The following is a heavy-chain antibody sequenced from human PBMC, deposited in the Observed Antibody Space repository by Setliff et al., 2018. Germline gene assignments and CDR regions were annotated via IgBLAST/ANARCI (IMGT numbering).Heavy chain of an antibody. CDR2: ISASGGTT. Sequence: GGSLRLSCAASGLTLNNYAMSWVRQAPGKGLEWVSIISASGGTTYYADSVKGRFTMSSDNSRNTLYLQMNSLRAEDTARYYCAKGKGPQPRPSLDYWGQGTLVTVSS. CDR3: AKGKGPQPRPSLDY. CDR1: GLTLNNYA. V-gene: IGHV3-23*01. J-gene: IGHJ4*02.